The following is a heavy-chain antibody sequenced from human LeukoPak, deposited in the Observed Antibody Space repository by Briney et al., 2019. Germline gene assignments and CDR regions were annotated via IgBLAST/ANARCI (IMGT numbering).Heavy chain of an antibody. V-gene: IGHV4-34*01. D-gene: IGHD2-15*01. CDR1: GGSFSGYY. CDR2: INHSGST. J-gene: IGHJ4*02. Sequence: PSETLSLTCAVYGGSFSGYYWSWIRQPPGKGLEWIGEINHSGSTNYHPSLKSRVTISVDTSKNQFSLKLSSVTAADTAVYYCARTFPRLGYCSGGSCYSKDYWGQGTLVTVSS. CDR3: ARTFPRLGYCSGGSCYSKDY.